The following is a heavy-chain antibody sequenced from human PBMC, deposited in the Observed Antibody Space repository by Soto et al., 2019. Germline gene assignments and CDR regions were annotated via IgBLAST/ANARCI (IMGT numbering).Heavy chain of an antibody. J-gene: IGHJ4*02. CDR2: IIPIFGTA. Sequence: QVQLVQSGAEVRKPGSSVKVSCKASGGTFSRHAISWVRQAPGQGLEWMGGIIPIFGTANHAQKFQGRVTIIADESTSTVYMELSSLRSADTAMYYCARGWGYDSNDYYYAYWGQGPLVIVSS. CDR3: ARGWGYDSNDYYYAY. V-gene: IGHV1-69*01. D-gene: IGHD3-22*01. CDR1: GGTFSRHA.